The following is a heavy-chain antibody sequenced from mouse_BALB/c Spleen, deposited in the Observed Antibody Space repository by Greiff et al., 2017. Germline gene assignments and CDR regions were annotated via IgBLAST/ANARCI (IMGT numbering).Heavy chain of an antibody. D-gene: IGHD1-2*01. J-gene: IGHJ2*01. CDR2: INPYNGDT. CDR1: GYSFTGYF. CDR3: AREGIHYYCFGY. V-gene: IGHV1-20*02. Sequence: EVQLQESGPELVKPGASVKISCKASGYSFTGYFMNWVMQSHGKSLEWIGRINPYNGDTFYNQKFKGKATLTVDKSSSTAHMELRSLASEDSAVYYCAREGIHYYCFGYWGQGTTLTVSS.